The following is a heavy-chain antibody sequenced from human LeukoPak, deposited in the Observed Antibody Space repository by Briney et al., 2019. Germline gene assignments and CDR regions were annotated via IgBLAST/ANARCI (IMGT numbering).Heavy chain of an antibody. V-gene: IGHV3-23*01. Sequence: AGGSLRLSCAASGFTFSSYAMSWVRQAPGKGLEWVSAISGSGGSTYYADSVKGRFTISSDNSKNTLYLQMSSLRAEDTAVYYCAKYITMIVVVITGAFDYWGQGTLVTVSS. CDR2: ISGSGGST. J-gene: IGHJ4*02. CDR3: AKYITMIVVVITGAFDY. D-gene: IGHD3-22*01. CDR1: GFTFSSYA.